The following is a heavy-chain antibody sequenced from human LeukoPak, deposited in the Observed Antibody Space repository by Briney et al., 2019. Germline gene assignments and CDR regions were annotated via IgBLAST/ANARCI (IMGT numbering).Heavy chain of an antibody. Sequence: GGSLRLSCAASGLTVSTNYMSWVRQAPGKGLEWVSVIYSGGSTYYADSVKGRFTISRDTSKNTLYLQMDSLRAEDTAVYYCARDADRGWYPYWGQGTLVIISS. CDR3: ARDADRGWYPY. D-gene: IGHD6-19*01. V-gene: IGHV3-53*01. CDR1: GLTVSTNY. J-gene: IGHJ4*02. CDR2: IYSGGST.